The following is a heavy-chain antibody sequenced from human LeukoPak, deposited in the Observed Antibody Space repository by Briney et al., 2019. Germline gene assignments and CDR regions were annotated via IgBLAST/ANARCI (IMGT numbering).Heavy chain of an antibody. V-gene: IGHV4-31*03. CDR2: IYYSGST. D-gene: IGHD4-17*01. J-gene: IGHJ4*02. CDR3: ARYHGDYRGADY. CDR1: GGSISSGGYY. Sequence: PSETLSLTCTVSGGSISSGGYYWSWIRQHTGKGLEWIGYIYYSGSTYYNPSLKSRVTISVDTSKNQFSLKLSSVTAADTAVYYCARYHGDYRGADYWGQGTLVTVSS.